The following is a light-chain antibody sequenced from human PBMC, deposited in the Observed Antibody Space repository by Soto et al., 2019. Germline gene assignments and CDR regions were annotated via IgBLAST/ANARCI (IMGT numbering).Light chain of an antibody. CDR2: VDSDGRH. Sequence: QSVLTQSPSASASLGASVKFTCTLSSGYSSYAIAWHQQQPEKGPRYLMKVDSDGRHTKGDGIPDRFSGSSSGAERYLTISSLQSEDEADYYCQTWDTGNWVFGGGTKLTVL. V-gene: IGLV4-69*01. J-gene: IGLJ3*02. CDR1: SGYSSYA. CDR3: QTWDTGNWV.